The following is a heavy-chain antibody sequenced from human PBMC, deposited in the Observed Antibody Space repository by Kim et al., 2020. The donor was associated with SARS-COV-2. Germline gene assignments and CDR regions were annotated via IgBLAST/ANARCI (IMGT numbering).Heavy chain of an antibody. V-gene: IGHV3-30-3*01. Sequence: GGSLRLSCAASGFTFSSYAMHWVRQAPGKGLEWVAVISYDGSNKYYADSVKGRFTISRDNSKNTLYLQMNSLRAEDTAVYYCAREYYYSSGYYNYYYYGMDVWGQGTTVTVSS. D-gene: IGHD3-22*01. CDR1: GFTFSSYA. CDR2: ISYDGSNK. CDR3: AREYYYSSGYYNYYYYGMDV. J-gene: IGHJ6*02.